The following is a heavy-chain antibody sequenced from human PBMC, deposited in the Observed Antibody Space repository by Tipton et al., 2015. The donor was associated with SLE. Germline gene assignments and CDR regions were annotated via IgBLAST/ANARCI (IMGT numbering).Heavy chain of an antibody. Sequence: SLRLSCAASGFTFSSYEMNWVRQAPGKGLEWVSYISSSGSTIYYADSVKGRFTISRDNAKYSLYLQMNSLRAEDTAVYYCARGRTEFDYWGQGTLVTVSS. CDR3: ARGRTEFDY. CDR2: ISSSGSTI. D-gene: IGHD1-14*01. CDR1: GFTFSSYE. J-gene: IGHJ4*02. V-gene: IGHV3-48*03.